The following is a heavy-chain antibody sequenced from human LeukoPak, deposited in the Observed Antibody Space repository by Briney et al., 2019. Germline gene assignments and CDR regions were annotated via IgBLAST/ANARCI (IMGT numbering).Heavy chain of an antibody. J-gene: IGHJ4*02. CDR1: GYSISSGYY. CDR2: IYHTGST. D-gene: IGHD5-18*01. V-gene: IGHV4-38-2*02. Sequence: SETLSLTCTVSGYSISSGYYWGWIRQPPGKGLEWIGSIYHTGSTNYNPSLKSRVTISVDTSKNQFSLKLSSVTAADTAVYYCARERSTAMADYWGQGTLVTVSS. CDR3: ARERSTAMADY.